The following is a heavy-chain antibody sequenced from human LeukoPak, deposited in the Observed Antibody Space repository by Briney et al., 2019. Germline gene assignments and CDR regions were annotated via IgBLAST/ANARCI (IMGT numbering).Heavy chain of an antibody. CDR2: ISGSDPGT. D-gene: IGHD3-10*02. CDR1: GFTFSTYA. V-gene: IGHV3-23*01. J-gene: IGHJ6*04. CDR3: AELGITMIGGV. Sequence: PGGSLRLSCAASGFTFSTYAMSWIRQAPGQGLEWVSAISGSDPGTYHADSVKGRFTISRDNSRNMLFLQMNSLRADDTAVYYCAELGITMIGGVWGKGTTVTISS.